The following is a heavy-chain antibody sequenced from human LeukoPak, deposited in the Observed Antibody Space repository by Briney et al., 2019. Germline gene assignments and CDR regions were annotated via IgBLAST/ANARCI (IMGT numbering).Heavy chain of an antibody. V-gene: IGHV4-34*01. D-gene: IGHD2/OR15-2a*01. CDR3: ARGSMVFRFGGLGY. J-gene: IGHJ4*02. Sequence: KTSETLSLTCAVYGGSFSGYYWSWIRQPPGKGLEWIGEINHSGSTNYNPSLKSRVTISVDTSKNQFSLKLSSVTAAVTAVYYCARGSMVFRFGGLGYWGQGTLVTVSS. CDR1: GGSFSGYY. CDR2: INHSGST.